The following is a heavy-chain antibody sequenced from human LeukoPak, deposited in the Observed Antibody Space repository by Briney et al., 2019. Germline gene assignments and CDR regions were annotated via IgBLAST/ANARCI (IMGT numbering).Heavy chain of an antibody. J-gene: IGHJ5*02. V-gene: IGHV4-39*07. CDR3: ARGFGLRIGSSWYRDRNAYNWFDP. CDR1: GGSISTSNSY. Sequence: SETLSLTCAVSGGSISTSNSYWGWIRRPPGKGLEWVGSIYYSGNTYYNPSLKSRVTISVDTSKNQFSLKLSSVTAADTAVYYCARGFGLRIGSSWYRDRNAYNWFDPWGQGTLVTVSS. D-gene: IGHD6-13*01. CDR2: IYYSGNT.